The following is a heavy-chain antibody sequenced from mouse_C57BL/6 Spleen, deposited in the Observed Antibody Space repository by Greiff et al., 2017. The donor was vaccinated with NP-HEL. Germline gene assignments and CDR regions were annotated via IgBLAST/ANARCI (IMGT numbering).Heavy chain of an antibody. CDR2: INPSTGGT. CDR3: ARFDYGSSYDYYAMDY. CDR1: GYSFTGYY. J-gene: IGHJ4*01. V-gene: IGHV1-42*01. Sequence: VHVKQSGPELVKPGASVKISCKASGYSFTGYYMNWVKQSPEKSLEWIGEINPSTGGTTYNQKFKAKATLTVDKSSSTAYMQLKSLTSEDSAVYYCARFDYGSSYDYYAMDYWGQGTSVTVSS. D-gene: IGHD1-1*01.